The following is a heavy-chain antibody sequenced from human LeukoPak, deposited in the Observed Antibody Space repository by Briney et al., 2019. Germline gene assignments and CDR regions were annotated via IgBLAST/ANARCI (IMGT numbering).Heavy chain of an antibody. D-gene: IGHD3-22*01. CDR3: ARLTYYYDSSGYPPDAFDI. Sequence: ASVKVSCKASGYTFTGYYMHWVRQAPGQGLEWMGRINPNSGGTNYAQKFQGRVTMTRDTSISTAYMELSRLRSDDTAVYYCARLTYYYDSSGYPPDAFDIWGQGTMVTVSS. CDR2: INPNSGGT. J-gene: IGHJ3*02. CDR1: GYTFTGYY. V-gene: IGHV1-2*06.